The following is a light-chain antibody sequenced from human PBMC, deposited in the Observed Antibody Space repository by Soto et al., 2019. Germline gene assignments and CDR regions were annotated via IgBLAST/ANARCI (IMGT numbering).Light chain of an antibody. CDR1: QSITSW. Sequence: DIQITQSPSTLSASVVDRVTTTCRASQSITSWLAWYQQKPGKAPNLLIYDASSLQSGVPSRFSGSGSGTEFTLTISSLQPDDSATYYCQKYDRAPFTFGPGTKVDIK. CDR3: QKYDRAPFT. V-gene: IGKV1-5*01. J-gene: IGKJ3*01. CDR2: DAS.